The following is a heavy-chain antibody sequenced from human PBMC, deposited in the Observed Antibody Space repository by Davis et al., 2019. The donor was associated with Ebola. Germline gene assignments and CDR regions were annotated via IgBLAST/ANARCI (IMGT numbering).Heavy chain of an antibody. CDR3: ARGLPYYDFWSGRYYYYYMDV. V-gene: IGHV4-34*01. J-gene: IGHJ6*03. CDR2: INHSGST. D-gene: IGHD3-3*01. Sequence: SETLSLTCAVYGGSFSGYYWSWIRQPPGKGLEWIGEINHSGSTNYNPSLKSRVTLSVDTSKNQFSLKLSSATAADTAVYYCARGLPYYDFWSGRYYYYYMDVWGKGTTVTVSS. CDR1: GGSFSGYY.